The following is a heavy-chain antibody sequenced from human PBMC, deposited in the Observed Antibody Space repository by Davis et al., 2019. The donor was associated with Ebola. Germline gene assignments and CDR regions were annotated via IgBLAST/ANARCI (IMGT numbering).Heavy chain of an antibody. D-gene: IGHD2-15*01. Sequence: GESLKISCAASGFTFSSYSMNWVRQAPGKGLEWVSSISSSSSYIYYADSVKGRFTISRDNAKNSLYLQMNSLRAEDTAVYYCARVRSRYCSGGSCFGVFDYWGQGTLVTVSS. V-gene: IGHV3-21*01. CDR2: ISSSSSYI. CDR1: GFTFSSYS. J-gene: IGHJ4*02. CDR3: ARVRSRYCSGGSCFGVFDY.